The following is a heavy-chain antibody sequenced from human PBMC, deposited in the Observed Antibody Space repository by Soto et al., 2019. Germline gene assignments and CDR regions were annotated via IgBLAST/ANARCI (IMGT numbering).Heavy chain of an antibody. CDR2: ITGTGTHI. CDR3: ARDRGGSSSDY. V-gene: IGHV3-21*01. Sequence: EVQLVESGGGLVEPGGSLRLSCAASGFSFSIYTMNWVRQAPGKGLEWVSSITGTGTHIYHADSLKGRFTISRDNAKNSLYLQMNSLRAEDTAVYYCARDRGGSSSDYWGQGTLVTVSS. CDR1: GFSFSIYT. J-gene: IGHJ4*02. D-gene: IGHD1-26*01.